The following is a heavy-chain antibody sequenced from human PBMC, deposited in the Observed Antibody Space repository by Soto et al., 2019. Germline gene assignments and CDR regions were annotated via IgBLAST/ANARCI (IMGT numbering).Heavy chain of an antibody. CDR1: GGSISSYY. J-gene: IGHJ4*02. CDR3: ARDPRGYYGWGSYYFDY. D-gene: IGHD3-10*01. Sequence: SETLSLTCTVSGGSISSYYWSWIRQPPGKGLEWIGYIYYSGSTNYNPSLKSRVTISVDKSKNQFSLKLSSVTAADTAVYYCARDPRGYYGWGSYYFDYWGQGTLVTVS. V-gene: IGHV4-59*12. CDR2: IYYSGST.